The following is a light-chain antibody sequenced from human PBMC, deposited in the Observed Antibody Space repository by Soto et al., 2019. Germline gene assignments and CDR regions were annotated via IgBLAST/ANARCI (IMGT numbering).Light chain of an antibody. CDR1: QIVTSDY. J-gene: IGKJ1*01. CDR2: GAF. Sequence: DIVFTQSPGTLSLSPGERVTLSCRASQIVTSDYLAWCHQAPGQAPRLLIYGAFNRETGISERFSGSGSGTEFTRSISKLEPEDFGVDYCHQYGNSTQTFGQGTKVDIK. CDR3: HQYGNSTQT. V-gene: IGKV3-20*01.